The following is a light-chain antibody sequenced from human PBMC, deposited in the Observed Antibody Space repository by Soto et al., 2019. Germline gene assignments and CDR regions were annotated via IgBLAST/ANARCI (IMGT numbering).Light chain of an antibody. CDR2: EVS. J-gene: IGKJ5*01. V-gene: IGKV1-9*01. CDR3: QHLNSYPIT. CDR1: QGVSSH. Sequence: DIQMTQSPSSLSASLGDRVTITCRASQGVSSHLAWHQQRPGKAPKLLIYEVSTLQSGVPSRFSGSGSGTDFTLTISSLQPEDFATYYCQHLNSYPITFGQGTRLEIK.